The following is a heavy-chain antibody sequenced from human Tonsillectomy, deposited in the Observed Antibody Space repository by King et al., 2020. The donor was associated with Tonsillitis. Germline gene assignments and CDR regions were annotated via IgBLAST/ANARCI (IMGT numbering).Heavy chain of an antibody. CDR1: GFTFTDHC. CDR2: INPITGET. D-gene: IGHD6-25*01. Sequence: QLVQSGAELKKPGDSVHVSCKATGFTFTDHCMHWVRQAPGQGLEWMGWINPITGETRYAPDFHGRVAMTRDTSISPAFLDLRTLTSGDTAVYFCAKAIIISGGGFDHWGQGTLVTVSS. V-gene: IGHV1-2*02. CDR3: AKAIIISGGGFDH. J-gene: IGHJ4*02.